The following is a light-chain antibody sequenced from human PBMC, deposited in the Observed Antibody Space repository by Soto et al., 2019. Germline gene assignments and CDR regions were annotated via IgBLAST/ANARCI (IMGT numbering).Light chain of an antibody. CDR1: QVISKY. CDR2: LAS. Sequence: IQLTQSPSSLSASVGDRVTITCRASQVISKYLAWYQQKPGTAPKLLIYLASALQGGVPSRFSGSGSGTDFSLTISSLRPEDVATYYCQYLNSFPLTFGGGTKVEIK. V-gene: IGKV1-9*01. J-gene: IGKJ4*01. CDR3: QYLNSFPLT.